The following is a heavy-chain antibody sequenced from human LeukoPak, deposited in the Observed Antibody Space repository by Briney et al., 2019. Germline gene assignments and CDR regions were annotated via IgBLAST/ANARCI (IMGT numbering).Heavy chain of an antibody. D-gene: IGHD1-26*01. V-gene: IGHV1-46*02. J-gene: IGHJ3*02. Sequence: ASVKVSCKASGYPFNNYDINWVRQAPGQGLEWMGIINPSGGSTSYAQKFQGRVTMTRDMSTSTVYMELSSLRSEDTAVYYCARDRPPTGSGSPRSAFDIWGQGTMVTVSS. CDR3: ARDRPPTGSGSPRSAFDI. CDR2: INPSGGST. CDR1: GYPFNNYD.